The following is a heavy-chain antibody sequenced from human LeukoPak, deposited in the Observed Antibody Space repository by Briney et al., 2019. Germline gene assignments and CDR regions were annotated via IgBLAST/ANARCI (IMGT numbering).Heavy chain of an antibody. Sequence: GGSLRLSCTASGFTFSTYAMTWVRQAPGKRLECVSAISGSGGRTYYVDSVKGRFTISRDNSKNTLYLQMNSLRAEDTAIYYCARDLKYYFDSWGQGTLVTVSS. CDR1: GFTFSTYA. CDR3: ARDLKYYFDS. J-gene: IGHJ4*02. CDR2: ISGSGGRT. V-gene: IGHV3-23*01.